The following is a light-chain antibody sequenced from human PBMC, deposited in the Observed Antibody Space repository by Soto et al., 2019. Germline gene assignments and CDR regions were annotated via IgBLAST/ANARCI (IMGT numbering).Light chain of an antibody. V-gene: IGLV1-40*01. CDR3: QSYDTSLTAFV. CDR2: ANT. J-gene: IGLJ1*01. Sequence: QSVLTQPPSVSGAPGQRATIPCTGGSSNIGADYDVHWHQQFPGTAPKLLIFANTTRPSGVPGRFPGSKSGTSASLAITELQAEDEADYYCQSYDTSLTAFVFGTGTKVTVL. CDR1: SSNIGADYD.